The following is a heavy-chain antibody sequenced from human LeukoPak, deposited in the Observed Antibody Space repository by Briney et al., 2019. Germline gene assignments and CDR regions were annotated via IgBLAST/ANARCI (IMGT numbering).Heavy chain of an antibody. Sequence: PSETLSLTRPMSASSLISDYYWAWIRQPPGKGLEGVWIIYHSGSTPSKPSLKSRGKISVDTSKNEFTLKLRSVTAADTAVYYCARNVSLVPAAMGGRNGFDSWGQGTLLTVSS. J-gene: IGHJ5*01. CDR2: IYHSGST. CDR3: ARNVSLVPAAMGGRNGFDS. D-gene: IGHD2-2*01. CDR1: ASSLISDYY. V-gene: IGHV4-38-2*01.